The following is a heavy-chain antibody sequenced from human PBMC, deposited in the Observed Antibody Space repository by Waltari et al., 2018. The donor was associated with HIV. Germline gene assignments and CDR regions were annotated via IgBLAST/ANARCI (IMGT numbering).Heavy chain of an antibody. CDR2: IYTSEST. CDR3: ARAYLGWSSNWFDP. CDR1: GGSIRSYC. J-gene: IGHJ5*02. Sequence: QVQLQESGPGLVKPSETLSLTCTVSGGSIRSYCWSWIRQPAGKGLEWIGRIYTSESTNYNPSLKSRVTMSVDTSKNQFSLKLSSVTAADTAVYYCARAYLGWSSNWFDPWGQGTLVTVSS. V-gene: IGHV4-4*07. D-gene: IGHD7-27*01.